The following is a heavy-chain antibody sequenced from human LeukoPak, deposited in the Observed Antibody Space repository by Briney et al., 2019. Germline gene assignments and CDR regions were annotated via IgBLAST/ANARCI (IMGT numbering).Heavy chain of an antibody. CDR3: ARGLVGGDAFDI. J-gene: IGHJ3*02. D-gene: IGHD2-21*01. V-gene: IGHV1-2*02. CDR1: GYTFTNYH. CDR2: INPNSGGT. Sequence: ASVKVSCKASGYTFTNYHMHWVRQAPGQGLEWMGWINPNSGGTNYAQKFQGRVTMTRDTSISTAYMELSRLRSDDTAVYYCARGLVGGDAFDIWGQGTMVTVSS.